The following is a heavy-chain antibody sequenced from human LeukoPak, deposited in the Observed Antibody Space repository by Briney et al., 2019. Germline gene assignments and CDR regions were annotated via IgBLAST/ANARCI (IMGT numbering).Heavy chain of an antibody. D-gene: IGHD2-15*01. CDR1: GYTFTAYY. Sequence: ASVTVSFTGSGYTFTAYYMHWVRQAPGQGVEWMGWINPNSGGTNYAQKFQGRVTMTRDTSISTAYMELSRLRSDDTAVYYCARDLARDAALKGDNWFEPWGQGTLVSVSS. CDR3: ARDLARDAALKGDNWFEP. V-gene: IGHV1-2*02. CDR2: INPNSGGT. J-gene: IGHJ5*02.